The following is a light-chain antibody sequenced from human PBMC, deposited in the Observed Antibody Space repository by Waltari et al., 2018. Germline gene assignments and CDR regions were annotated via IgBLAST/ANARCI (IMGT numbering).Light chain of an antibody. V-gene: IGLV6-57*03. CDR1: TGSIVTKY. J-gene: IGLJ3*02. CDR2: EDN. CDR3: QSYDTINWV. Sequence: FLLTQPHSVSESPGQTVIISCTRSTGSIVTKYVQWYQQRPGSAPTLVIYEDNKRPSGCPDLFSASIDSSSNSASLSISGLRSEDEADYYCQSYDTINWVFGGGTRLTVL.